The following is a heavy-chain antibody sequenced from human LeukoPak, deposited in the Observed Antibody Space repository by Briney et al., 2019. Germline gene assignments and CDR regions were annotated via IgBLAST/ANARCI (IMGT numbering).Heavy chain of an antibody. CDR3: AREPIWLGELPYYFDY. CDR1: GGTFSSYA. V-gene: IGHV1-69*13. CDR2: IIPIFGTA. J-gene: IGHJ4*02. D-gene: IGHD3-10*01. Sequence: EASVKVSCKASGGTFSSYAISWVRQAPGQGLEWMGGIIPIFGTANYAQKFQGRVTITADESTSTAYMELSSLRSEDTAVYYCAREPIWLGELPYYFDYWGQGTLVTVSS.